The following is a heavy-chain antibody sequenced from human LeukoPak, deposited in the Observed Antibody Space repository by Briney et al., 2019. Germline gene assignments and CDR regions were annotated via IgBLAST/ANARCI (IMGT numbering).Heavy chain of an antibody. J-gene: IGHJ4*02. Sequence: GGSLRLSCAAPGFTFDDYAMHWVRQAPGKGLEWVSGISWNSGSIGYADSVKGRFTISRDNAKNSLYLQMSSLRAEDTALYYCARADSGSYYDPPDYWGQGTLVTVSS. V-gene: IGHV3-9*01. CDR1: GFTFDDYA. CDR3: ARADSGSYYDPPDY. D-gene: IGHD1-26*01. CDR2: ISWNSGSI.